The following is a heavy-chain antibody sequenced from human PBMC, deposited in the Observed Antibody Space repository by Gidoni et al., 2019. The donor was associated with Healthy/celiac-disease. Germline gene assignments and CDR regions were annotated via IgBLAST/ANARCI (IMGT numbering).Heavy chain of an antibody. CDR1: GYTFTSYY. Sequence: QVQLVQSGAEVKKPGASVKVSCQASGYTFTSYYMHWVLQAPGHGLEWMGIIHPSGGSTSSAQKFQGRVTMTRDTSTSTVYMELSSLSSEDTAVYYCARDDCSGGSCWDLFDPWGQGTLVTVSS. D-gene: IGHD2-15*01. CDR3: ARDDCSGGSCWDLFDP. CDR2: IHPSGGST. V-gene: IGHV1-46*01. J-gene: IGHJ5*02.